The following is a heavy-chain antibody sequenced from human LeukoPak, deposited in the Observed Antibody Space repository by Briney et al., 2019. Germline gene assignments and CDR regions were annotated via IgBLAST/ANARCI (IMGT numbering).Heavy chain of an antibody. J-gene: IGHJ4*02. D-gene: IGHD3-16*01. CDR2: INGDGHA. CDR3: ARDWGEGPFDY. CDR1: RFTLRNYA. Sequence: GGSLRLSCTASRFTLRNYAMTWVRQVPGKALEWVSSINGDGHAWYADSVKGRFTISRDNSKSTLYLQMNSLRAEDTAVYYCARDWGEGPFDYWGQGTLVILSS. V-gene: IGHV3-23*01.